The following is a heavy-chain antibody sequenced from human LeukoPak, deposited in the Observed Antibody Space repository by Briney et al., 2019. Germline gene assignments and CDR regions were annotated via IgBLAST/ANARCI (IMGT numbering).Heavy chain of an antibody. CDR1: GGTFSSYA. Sequence: SVKVSCKASGGTFSSYAISWVRQAPGQGLEWMGRIIPILGIANYAQKFQGRVTITADKSTSTAYMELSSLRSEDTAVYYCARDSRVVVAAKHYYYGMDVWGQGTTVTVSS. V-gene: IGHV1-69*04. CDR2: IIPILGIA. CDR3: ARDSRVVVAAKHYYYGMDV. D-gene: IGHD2-15*01. J-gene: IGHJ6*02.